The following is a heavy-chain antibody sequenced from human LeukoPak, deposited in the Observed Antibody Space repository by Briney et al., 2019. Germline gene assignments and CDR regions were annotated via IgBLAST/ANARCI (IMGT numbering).Heavy chain of an antibody. J-gene: IGHJ4*02. CDR2: ISPYNGNA. CDR3: TRTVLDCKNGVCYDY. D-gene: IGHD2-8*01. V-gene: IGHV1-18*01. CDR1: GYTFTNYG. Sequence: GASVKVSCKTSGYTFTNYGISWVRQAPGQGLEWMGWISPYNGNAINEQKLQGRVTVTTDTTTSKAYMELRSLRSDDTAVYYCTRTVLDCKNGVCYDYWGQGTLVTVSS.